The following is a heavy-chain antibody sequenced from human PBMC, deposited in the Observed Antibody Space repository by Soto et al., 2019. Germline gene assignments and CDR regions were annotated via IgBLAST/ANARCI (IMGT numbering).Heavy chain of an antibody. CDR3: ARITWGRDHYYGTDV. CDR2: INPNTSAT. CDR1: GYIFTGYF. Sequence: ASVKVSCKASGYIFTGYFIQWLRQAPGQGLEWMGWINPNTSATNYAQKFQGRVTMTRDTSLGAAYMELTSLRPDDTALYYCARITWGRDHYYGTDVWGQGTTVTVSS. J-gene: IGHJ6*02. V-gene: IGHV1-2*02. D-gene: IGHD1-26*01.